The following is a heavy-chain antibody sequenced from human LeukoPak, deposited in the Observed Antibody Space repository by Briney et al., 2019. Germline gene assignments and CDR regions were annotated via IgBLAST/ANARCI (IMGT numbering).Heavy chain of an antibody. D-gene: IGHD3/OR15-3a*01. CDR3: ARSLRHDFWTGYYTGYYFDY. V-gene: IGHV5-51*01. CDR1: GYSFSDYW. Sequence: GESLKISCKGSGYSFSDYWIAWVRQMPGKGLEWMGIIYPGDSDTRYSPSFQGQVTISADKSISTAYLQWGSLKASDTAMYYCARSLRHDFWTGYYTGYYFDYWGQGTLVTVSS. J-gene: IGHJ4*02. CDR2: IYPGDSDT.